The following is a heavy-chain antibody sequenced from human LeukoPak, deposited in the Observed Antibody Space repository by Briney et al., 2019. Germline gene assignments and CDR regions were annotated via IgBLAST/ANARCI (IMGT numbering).Heavy chain of an antibody. Sequence: ASVKVSCKASGYTFTGYYMHWVRQAPGQGIEWMGWINPNSGGTNYAQKFQGRVTMTRDTSISTAYMELSRLRSDDTAVYYCARDRAVVGATTDYYYYMDVWGKGTTVTVSS. CDR2: INPNSGGT. D-gene: IGHD1-26*01. CDR3: ARDRAVVGATTDYYYYMDV. J-gene: IGHJ6*03. CDR1: GYTFTGYY. V-gene: IGHV1-2*02.